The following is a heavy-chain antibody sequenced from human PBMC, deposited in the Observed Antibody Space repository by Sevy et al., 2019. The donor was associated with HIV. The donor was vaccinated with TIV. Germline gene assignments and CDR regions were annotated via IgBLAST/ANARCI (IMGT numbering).Heavy chain of an antibody. CDR2: ISYDGSNK. J-gene: IGHJ5*02. V-gene: IGHV3-30-3*01. CDR1: GFTFSSYA. Sequence: GGSLRLSCAASGFTFSSYAIHWVRQAPGKGLEWAAFISYDGSNKYYADSVKGRFTISRDNSKKTLYLQMNSLRAEDTAVYYCARDQHDYAGNLRTGWFDPWGQGTLVTVSS. D-gene: IGHD4-17*01. CDR3: ARDQHDYAGNLRTGWFDP.